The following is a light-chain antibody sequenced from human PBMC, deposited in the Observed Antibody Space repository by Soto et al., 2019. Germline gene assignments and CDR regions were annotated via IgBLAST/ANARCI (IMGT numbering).Light chain of an antibody. J-gene: IGLJ1*01. CDR1: SSDVGSYSL. CDR3: GSYAGSSSYV. CDR2: EDR. V-gene: IGLV2-23*01. Sequence: QSVLTQPASVSGSPGQSITISCTGTSSDVGSYSLVSWYQQHPGKAPKLMISEDRNRPSAVADRFSGSKSGNAASLTISGLQAEDEADYDCGSYAGSSSYVFGTGTKVTVL.